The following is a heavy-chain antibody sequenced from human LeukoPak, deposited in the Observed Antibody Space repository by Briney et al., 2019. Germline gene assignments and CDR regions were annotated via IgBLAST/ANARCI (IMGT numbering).Heavy chain of an antibody. CDR3: AKEDSGWYADY. CDR2: ISGSGDNT. D-gene: IGHD6-19*01. Sequence: PGGSLRLSCAASGFTFSSYAMNWVRQAPGKGLEWVSIISGSGDNTYYTDSVKGRFTISRDNSKNTLFLQMNSLRAEDTAVYYCAKEDSGWYADYWGQGTLVTVSS. CDR1: GFTFSSYA. V-gene: IGHV3-23*01. J-gene: IGHJ4*02.